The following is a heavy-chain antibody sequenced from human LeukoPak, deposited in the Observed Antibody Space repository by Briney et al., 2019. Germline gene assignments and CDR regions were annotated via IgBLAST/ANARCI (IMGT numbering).Heavy chain of an antibody. D-gene: IGHD6-6*01. V-gene: IGHV1-46*03. CDR3: ARVEPLYSSSSGLLDY. Sequence: ASVKVSCKASGYTFTIYYMHWVRQAPGQGLEWMGIINPSGGSTSYAQKFQGRVTMTRDTSTSTVYMELSSLRSEDTAVYYCARVEPLYSSSSGLLDYWGQGTLVTVSS. CDR1: GYTFTIYY. J-gene: IGHJ4*02. CDR2: INPSGGST.